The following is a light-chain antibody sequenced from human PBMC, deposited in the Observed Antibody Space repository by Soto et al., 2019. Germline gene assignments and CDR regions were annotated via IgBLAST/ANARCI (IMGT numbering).Light chain of an antibody. CDR3: QRYYSSPHT. J-gene: IGKJ4*01. V-gene: IGKV4-1*01. CDR1: QRVLYSSNNKDY. CDR2: WAS. Sequence: DLVMTQSPDSLAVSLGERATSNCKSSQRVLYSSNNKDYLAWYQQKPGQAPQLLIYWASTRESDVPDRCSGSASRTDFTLPISRLQAGEVAHYDFQRYYSSPHTVGGGTKVEIK.